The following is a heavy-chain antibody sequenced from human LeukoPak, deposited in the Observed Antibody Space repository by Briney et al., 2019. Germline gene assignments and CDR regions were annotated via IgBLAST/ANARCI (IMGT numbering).Heavy chain of an antibody. Sequence: PGGSPRLSCAASGFTFSDYYMNWIRQAPGKGLEWVSSISSSSSYIYYADSVKGRFTISRDNDKNTLYLRMDSLRAEDTAVYYCARVSSGEQWLAFDYWGQGTLVTVFS. CDR1: GFTFSDYY. CDR3: ARVSSGEQWLAFDY. D-gene: IGHD6-19*01. J-gene: IGHJ4*02. CDR2: ISSSSSYI. V-gene: IGHV3-21*01.